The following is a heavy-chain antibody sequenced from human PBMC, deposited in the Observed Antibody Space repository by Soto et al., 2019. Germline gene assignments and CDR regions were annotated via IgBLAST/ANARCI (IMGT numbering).Heavy chain of an antibody. Sequence: GSTYYNPSLKSRVTISVDTSKNQFSLKLSSVTAADTAVYYCARVDSSSSGEFDYWGQGTLVTVSS. V-gene: IGHV4-31*02. J-gene: IGHJ4*02. CDR3: ARVDSSSSGEFDY. CDR2: GST. D-gene: IGHD6-6*01.